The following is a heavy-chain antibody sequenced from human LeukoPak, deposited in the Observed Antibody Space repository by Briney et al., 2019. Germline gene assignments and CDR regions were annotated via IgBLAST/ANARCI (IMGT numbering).Heavy chain of an antibody. J-gene: IGHJ5*02. Sequence: SETLSLTCTVSGGSISGYYWRWIRQPPGKGLEWIGYIYYSGSTNYNPSLKSRVTISVDTSKNQFSLKLSSVTAADTAVYYCARGRGLALRGFDPWGQGTLVTVSS. D-gene: IGHD3/OR15-3a*01. CDR3: ARGRGLALRGFDP. V-gene: IGHV4-59*01. CDR2: IYYSGST. CDR1: GGSISGYY.